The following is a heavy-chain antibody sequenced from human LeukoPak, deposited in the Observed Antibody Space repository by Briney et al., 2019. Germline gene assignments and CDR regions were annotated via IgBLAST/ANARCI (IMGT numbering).Heavy chain of an antibody. J-gene: IGHJ4*02. CDR2: ISYDGSNK. CDR1: GFTFSTYW. CDR3: AKDSGSSGWYLHY. D-gene: IGHD6-19*01. V-gene: IGHV3-30*18. Sequence: PGGSLRLSCAGSGFTFSTYWMTWVRQAPGKGLEWVAVISYDGSNKYYADSVKGRFTISRDNSKNTLYLQMNSLRAEDTAVYYCAKDSGSSGWYLHYWGQGTLVTVSS.